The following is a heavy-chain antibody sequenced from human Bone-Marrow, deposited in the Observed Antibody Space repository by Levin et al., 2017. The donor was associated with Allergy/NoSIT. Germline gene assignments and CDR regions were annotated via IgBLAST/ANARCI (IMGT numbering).Heavy chain of an antibody. V-gene: IGHV3-23*01. Sequence: PGGSLRLSCAASGFPLSSYAMYWVRQAPGKGLEWVSLISNSGTSTYYADSVKGRFTISRDNSKNTLFLQMNSLRVEDTAVYYCASPHDIAASGVLTYCNYWGQGTLVTVSS. CDR3: ASPHDIAASGVLTYCNY. J-gene: IGHJ4*02. CDR2: ISNSGTST. D-gene: IGHD6-13*01. CDR1: GFPLSSYA.